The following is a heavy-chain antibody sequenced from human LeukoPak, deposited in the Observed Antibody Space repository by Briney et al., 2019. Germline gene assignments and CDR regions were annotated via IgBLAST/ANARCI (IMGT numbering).Heavy chain of an antibody. CDR2: INPNSGGT. Sequence: ASVKVSCKASGYTFTSYAMHWVRQAPGQGLEWMGWINPNSGGTNYAQKFQGRVTMTRDTSISTAYMELSRLRSDDTAVYYCARGGYSSGWYVPEAFDIWGQGTMVTVSS. D-gene: IGHD6-19*01. J-gene: IGHJ3*02. V-gene: IGHV1-2*02. CDR1: GYTFTSYA. CDR3: ARGGYSSGWYVPEAFDI.